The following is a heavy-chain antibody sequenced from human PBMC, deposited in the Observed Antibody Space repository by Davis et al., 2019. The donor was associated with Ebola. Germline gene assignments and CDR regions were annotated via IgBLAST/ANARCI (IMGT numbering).Heavy chain of an antibody. V-gene: IGHV3-30-3*01. CDR3: ARERLGDAFDI. CDR1: GFTFSSYA. Sequence: GGSLRLSCAASGFTFSSYAMSWVRQAPGKGLEWVAVISYDGSNKYYADSVKGRFTISRDNSKNTLYLQMNSLRAEDTAVYYCARERLGDAFDIWGQGTMVTVSS. J-gene: IGHJ3*02. CDR2: ISYDGSNK. D-gene: IGHD7-27*01.